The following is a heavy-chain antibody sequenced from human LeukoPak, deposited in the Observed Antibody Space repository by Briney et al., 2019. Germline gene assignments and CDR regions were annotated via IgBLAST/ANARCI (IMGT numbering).Heavy chain of an antibody. CDR1: GFTFSSYW. D-gene: IGHD3-22*01. CDR2: IKQDGSEK. V-gene: IGHV3-7*01. CDR3: ARDYYDSSGYYWVYYFDY. Sequence: GSLRLSCAASGFTFSSYWMSWVRQAPGNGLEWVANIKQDGSEKYYVDSVKGRFTISRDNAKNSLYLQMNSLRAEDTAVYYCARDYYDSSGYYWVYYFDYWGQGTLVTVSS. J-gene: IGHJ4*02.